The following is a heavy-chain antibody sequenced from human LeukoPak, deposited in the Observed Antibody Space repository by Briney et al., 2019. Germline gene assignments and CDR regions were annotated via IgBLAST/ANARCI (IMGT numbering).Heavy chain of an antibody. J-gene: IGHJ4*02. CDR3: ARGGYDFWSGYSLRNYFDY. CDR1: GGSISSYY. CDR2: IYYSGST. Sequence: SETLSLTCTVSGGSISSYYWSWIRRPPGKGLEWIGYIYYSGSTNYNPSLKSRVTISVDTSKNQFSLKLSSVTAADTAVYYCARGGYDFWSGYSLRNYFDYWGQGTLVTVSS. D-gene: IGHD3-3*01. V-gene: IGHV4-59*01.